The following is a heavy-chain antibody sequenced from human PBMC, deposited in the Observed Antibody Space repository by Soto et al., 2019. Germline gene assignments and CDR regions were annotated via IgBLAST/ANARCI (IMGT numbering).Heavy chain of an antibody. J-gene: IGHJ6*02. CDR2: IYYSGSS. V-gene: IGHV4-30-4*01. CDR3: ARAIVVTVGGMDV. Sequence: QVQLQESGPGLVKPSQTLSLTCTVSGGSISNADYYWSWVRQPPGKGLEWIGYIYYSGSSFFNPSLKSRVTMSKDTSTNQFSLRLTSVTAADTAVYYCARAIVVTVGGMDVWGRGTTGTVSS. CDR1: GGSISNADYY. D-gene: IGHD5-12*01.